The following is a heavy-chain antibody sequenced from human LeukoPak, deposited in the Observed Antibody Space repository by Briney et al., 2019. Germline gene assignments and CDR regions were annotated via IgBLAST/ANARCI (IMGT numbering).Heavy chain of an antibody. CDR1: GYTFISYG. D-gene: IGHD3-10*01. V-gene: IGHV1-18*01. CDR2: ISPYNTNE. J-gene: IGHJ4*02. CDR3: GRVLDPSGPRGPLDY. Sequence: ASVKVSCKASGYTFISYGIIWVRQAPGQGLEWMGWISPYNTNENYAQKFQDRVTMTTDTSTRTAYMELRSLRSDDTALYFCGRVLDPSGPRGPLDYWGQGTLVTVSS.